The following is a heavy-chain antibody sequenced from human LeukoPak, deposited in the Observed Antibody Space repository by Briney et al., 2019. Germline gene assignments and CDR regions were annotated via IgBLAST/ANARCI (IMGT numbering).Heavy chain of an antibody. V-gene: IGHV4-4*07. CDR3: ALLGTPLGQNKRFDY. Sequence: PSETLSLTCTVSGGSISSYYWSWIRQPAGKGLEWIGRIYTSGSTNYNPSLKSRLSMSVDTSKNQFSLKLSSVTAADTAVYYCALLGTPLGQNKRFDYWGQGILVTVSS. CDR1: GGSISSYY. D-gene: IGHD2-15*01. J-gene: IGHJ4*02. CDR2: IYTSGST.